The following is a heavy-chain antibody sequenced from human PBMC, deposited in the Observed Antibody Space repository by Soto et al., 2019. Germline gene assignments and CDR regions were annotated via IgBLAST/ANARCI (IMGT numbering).Heavy chain of an antibody. D-gene: IGHD1-1*01. CDR2: IVVGSGNT. J-gene: IGHJ6*02. CDR3: AADSVRTDYYYGMDV. V-gene: IGHV1-58*01. Sequence: GASVKVSCKASGFTFTSSAVQWVRQARGQRLEWIGWIVVGSGNTNYAQKFQERVTITRDMSTRTAYMELSSLRSEDTAVYYCAADSVRTDYYYGMDVWGQGTTVTVSS. CDR1: GFTFTSSA.